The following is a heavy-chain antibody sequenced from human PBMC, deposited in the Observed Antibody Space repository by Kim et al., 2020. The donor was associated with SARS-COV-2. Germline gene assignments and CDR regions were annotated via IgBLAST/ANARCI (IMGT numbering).Heavy chain of an antibody. D-gene: IGHD6-25*01. V-gene: IGHV3-7*01. J-gene: IGHJ4*02. Sequence: GGSLRLSCAASGFAIGGYWMAWLRQFPGKGLEWAANIKPDGSLKFYVDSVEGRFTVSRDNVKNSVYLQMDGLRPEDTAVYYCARDDGFRSIDHWGQGILVTVSS. CDR1: GFAIGGYW. CDR2: IKPDGSLK. CDR3: ARDDGFRSIDH.